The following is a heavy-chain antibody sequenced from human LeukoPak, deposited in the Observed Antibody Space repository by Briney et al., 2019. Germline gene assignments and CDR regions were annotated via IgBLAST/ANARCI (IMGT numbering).Heavy chain of an antibody. D-gene: IGHD3-22*01. CDR1: GFTFGDYA. Sequence: GGSLRLSCTASGFTFGDYAMSWVRQAPGKGLEWVGFIRSKAYGGTTEYAASVKGRFTISRDDSKSIAYLQMNSLKTEDTAVYYCTRDRNYYDSSGAAYFQHWGQGTLVTVSS. J-gene: IGHJ1*01. CDR2: IRSKAYGGTT. V-gene: IGHV3-49*04. CDR3: TRDRNYYDSSGAAYFQH.